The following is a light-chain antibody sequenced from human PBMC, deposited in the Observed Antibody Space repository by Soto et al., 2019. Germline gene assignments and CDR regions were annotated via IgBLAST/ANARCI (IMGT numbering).Light chain of an antibody. CDR2: AAS. CDR3: QQSYTTPYT. V-gene: IGKV1-39*01. J-gene: IGKJ2*01. Sequence: DIQMTQSPSSLSASVGDRVTVTCRASQSIGTYVNWYQQKPGKAPYLLIYAASRLQSGVPSKFSGRGSGTDFTLTISSLQPEYFATDYCQQSYTTPYTFGQGTQLEIK. CDR1: QSIGTY.